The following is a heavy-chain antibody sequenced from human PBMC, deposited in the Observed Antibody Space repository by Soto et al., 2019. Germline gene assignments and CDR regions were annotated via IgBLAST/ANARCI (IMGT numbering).Heavy chain of an antibody. CDR3: VRSTVTYYFDY. CDR2: IYPGDSET. V-gene: IGHV5-51*01. Sequence: PGGSLKISCSGSGYSFSSYWIGWVRQMPGKGLECMGIIYPGDSETRYRPSFQGQVTISVDKSINTAYLQWSSLKASDTAMYYCVRSTVTYYFDYWGQGTLVTVSS. D-gene: IGHD4-17*01. J-gene: IGHJ4*02. CDR1: GYSFSSYW.